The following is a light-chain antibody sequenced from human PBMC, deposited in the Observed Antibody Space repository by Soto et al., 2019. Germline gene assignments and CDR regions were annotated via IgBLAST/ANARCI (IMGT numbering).Light chain of an antibody. CDR1: RYISNW. J-gene: IGKJ4*01. CDR3: QQANSFP. CDR2: AAS. V-gene: IGKV1-12*01. Sequence: DIKMTQSPSSVSASVGARVTIPGRAVRYISNWLAWYQQKPGKAPKLLIYAASSLVNGVPSRFSGSGSGTNFTLTISSLQPEDLATYYCQQANSFPFGGGTKVEI.